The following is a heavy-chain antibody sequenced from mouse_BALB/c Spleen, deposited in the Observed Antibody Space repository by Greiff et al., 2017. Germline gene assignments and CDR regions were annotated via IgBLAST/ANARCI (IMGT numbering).Heavy chain of an antibody. CDR3: ARGLYYAMDY. CDR1: GFTFTDYY. J-gene: IGHJ4*01. D-gene: IGHD6-1*01. CDR2: IRNKANGYTT. V-gene: IGHV7-3*02. Sequence: EVMLVESGGGLVQPGGSLRLSCATSGFTFTDYYMSWVRQPPGKALEWLGFIRNKANGYTTEYSASVKGRFTISRDNSQSILYLQMNTLRAEDSATYYCARGLYYAMDYWGQGTSVTVSS.